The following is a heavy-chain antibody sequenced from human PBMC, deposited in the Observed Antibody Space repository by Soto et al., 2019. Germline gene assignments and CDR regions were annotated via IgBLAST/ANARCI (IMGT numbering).Heavy chain of an antibody. V-gene: IGHV3-48*02. Sequence: PGGSLRLSCAASEFTFSTYTMNWVRQAPGKGLEWVSYISTRSTTIYHADSVKGRFTISRDDAKNSLYLQMNSLRHEDTAVYYCVRDLNCLSSSCYYVYGLAVWGQGTTVTVSS. CDR3: VRDLNCLSSSCYYVYGLAV. J-gene: IGHJ6*02. CDR1: EFTFSTYT. D-gene: IGHD3-22*01. CDR2: ISTRSTTI.